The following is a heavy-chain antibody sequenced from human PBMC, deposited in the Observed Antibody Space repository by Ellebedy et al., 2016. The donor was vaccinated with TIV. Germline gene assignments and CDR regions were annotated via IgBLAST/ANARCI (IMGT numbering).Heavy chain of an antibody. J-gene: IGHJ4*02. CDR1: GFTFSSYG. CDR3: AREYEEFYFDY. Sequence: GESLKISCAASGFTFSSYGMHWVRQAPGKGLEWVAYMWYDGSHKNYADSVKGRFTISRDNSKNTLYLQMNSLRVEGTAVYYCAREYEEFYFDYWGQGTPVTVSS. V-gene: IGHV3-33*01. CDR2: MWYDGSHK. D-gene: IGHD3-10*01.